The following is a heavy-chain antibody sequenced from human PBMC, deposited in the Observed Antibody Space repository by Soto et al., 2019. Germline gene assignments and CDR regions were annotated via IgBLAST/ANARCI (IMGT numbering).Heavy chain of an antibody. CDR1: GGSISSGGYY. Sequence: SETLSLTCTVSGGSISSGGYYWSWIRQHPGKGLEWIGYIYYSESTYYNPSLKSRVTISVDTSKNQFSLKLSSVTAADTAVYYCASRPRDGYSRYFDYWGQGTLVTVSS. V-gene: IGHV4-31*03. CDR2: IYYSEST. CDR3: ASRPRDGYSRYFDY. J-gene: IGHJ4*02. D-gene: IGHD5-18*01.